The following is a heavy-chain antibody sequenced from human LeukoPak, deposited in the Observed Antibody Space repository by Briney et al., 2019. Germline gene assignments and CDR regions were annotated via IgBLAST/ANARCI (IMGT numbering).Heavy chain of an antibody. CDR1: GFTFSSYS. CDR3: ARAHNWKYGTFDY. Sequence: GGSLRLPCAASGFTFSSYSMNWVRQAPGKGLEWVSSISSSSSYIYYADSVKGRFTISRDNAKNSLYLQMNSLRVEDTAVYYCARAHNWKYGTFDYWGQGTLVTVSS. D-gene: IGHD1-7*01. CDR2: ISSSSSYI. J-gene: IGHJ4*02. V-gene: IGHV3-21*01.